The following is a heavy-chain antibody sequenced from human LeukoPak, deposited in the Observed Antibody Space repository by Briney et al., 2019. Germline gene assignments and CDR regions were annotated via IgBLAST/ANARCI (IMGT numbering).Heavy chain of an antibody. V-gene: IGHV3-30-3*01. CDR1: GFTFSSYA. CDR3: ARDPPYFSGGSCHYSMWYYFDY. Sequence: PGGSLRLSCAASGFTFSSYAMLWVRQAPGKGLEWVAVISYDGSNKYYADSVKGRFTISRDNSKNTLYLQMNSLRAEDTAVYYCARDPPYFSGGSCHYSMWYYFDYWGQGTLVTVSS. CDR2: ISYDGSNK. J-gene: IGHJ4*02. D-gene: IGHD2-15*01.